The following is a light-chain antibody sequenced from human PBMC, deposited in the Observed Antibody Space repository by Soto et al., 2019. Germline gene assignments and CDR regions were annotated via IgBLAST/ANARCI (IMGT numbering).Light chain of an antibody. CDR2: DAS. Sequence: DIQMTQSPSTLSASVGDRVTITCRASQSINRWVAWYQQKPGKAPKTLIYDASSLESGVPSRFSGSGSGTEFTLTIISLQPDDFATYYCQQYHIYSRTFGQGTKVDIK. CDR3: QQYHIYSRT. CDR1: QSINRW. J-gene: IGKJ1*01. V-gene: IGKV1-5*01.